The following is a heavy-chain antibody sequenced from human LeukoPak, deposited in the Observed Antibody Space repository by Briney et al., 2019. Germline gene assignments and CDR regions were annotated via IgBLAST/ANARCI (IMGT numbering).Heavy chain of an antibody. V-gene: IGHV4-4*02. Sequence: SGTLSLTCAVSGGSISSTNWWSWVRQPPGKGLEWIGEIYHSGSTNNNPSLKSRVTISVDKSKNQFSLKPSSVTAADTAVYYCARGEQWPYYFDSWGQGTLVTVSS. CDR1: GGSISSTNW. J-gene: IGHJ4*02. CDR2: IYHSGST. CDR3: ARGEQWPYYFDS. D-gene: IGHD6-19*01.